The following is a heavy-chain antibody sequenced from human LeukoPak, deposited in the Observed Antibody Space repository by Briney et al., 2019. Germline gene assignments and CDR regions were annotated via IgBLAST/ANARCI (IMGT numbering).Heavy chain of an antibody. CDR3: AKDVFRWAFDI. V-gene: IGHV3-23*01. CDR2: IGGGGSDT. J-gene: IGHJ3*02. CDR1: GFNFWNTG. D-gene: IGHD5-24*01. Sequence: GGSLRLSCAVAGFNFWNTGMSWVRQAPGKGLEWVSAIGGGGSDTKYTDSVKGRFTILRDISKNTLYLQMNSLRAEDKAVYFCAKDVFRWAFDIWGQGTMVTVSS.